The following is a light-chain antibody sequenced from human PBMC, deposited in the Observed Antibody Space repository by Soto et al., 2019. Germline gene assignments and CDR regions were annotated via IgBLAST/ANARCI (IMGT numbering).Light chain of an antibody. Sequence: DIQMTQSPSTLSASVGDRVTITCRASQSISSWLAWYQQKPGKAPKLLIHEASRLESGVPSRFSGNESGTESTLTISGLHAEDFATYYCQQYTNFPLTFGGGTKVEIK. CDR1: QSISSW. V-gene: IGKV1-5*01. CDR2: EAS. J-gene: IGKJ4*01. CDR3: QQYTNFPLT.